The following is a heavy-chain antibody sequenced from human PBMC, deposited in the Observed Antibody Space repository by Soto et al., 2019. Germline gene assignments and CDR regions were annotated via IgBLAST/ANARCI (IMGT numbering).Heavy chain of an antibody. D-gene: IGHD3-10*02. CDR1: GFTFSSYS. J-gene: IGHJ3*02. V-gene: IGHV3-21*06. CDR2: ISSTSNVI. CDR3: LRGGLGYTKDYVLDI. Sequence: EVQLVESGGSLVRPGGSLRLSCVDSGFTFSSYSMNLVRQAPGKGLEWVSSISSTSNVIGYSDSVEGRFTISRDNAKSLLYLQLTSLRGEDTAVYYCLRGGLGYTKDYVLDIWGLGTMVTVSS.